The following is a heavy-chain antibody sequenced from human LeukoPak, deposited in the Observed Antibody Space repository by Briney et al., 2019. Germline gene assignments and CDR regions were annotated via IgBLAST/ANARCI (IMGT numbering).Heavy chain of an antibody. V-gene: IGHV3-74*01. CDR2: INSDRSST. CDR1: GFTFSSYW. CDR3: ARELGYCSSTSCYADAFDI. D-gene: IGHD2-2*01. Sequence: PGGSLRLSCAASGFTFSSYWMHWVRQAPGKGLVWVSRINSDRSSTSYADSVKGRFTISRDNAKNTLYLQMNSLRAEDTAVYYCARELGYCSSTSCYADAFDIWGQGTMVTASS. J-gene: IGHJ3*02.